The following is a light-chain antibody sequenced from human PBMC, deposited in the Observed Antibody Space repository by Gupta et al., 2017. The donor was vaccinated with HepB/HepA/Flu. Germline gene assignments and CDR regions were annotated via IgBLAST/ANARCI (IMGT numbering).Light chain of an antibody. CDR2: DDS. Sequence: SYVLTQPPSVSVAPGKTARITCGGNNIGSKSVHWYQQKSGQAPVLVVYDDSDRPSGIPERFSGSNSWNTATLTISRVEAGDEADYYCQVWDSSSDHPYVFGTGTKVTVL. J-gene: IGLJ1*01. CDR3: QVWDSSSDHPYV. V-gene: IGLV3-21*03. CDR1: NIGSKS.